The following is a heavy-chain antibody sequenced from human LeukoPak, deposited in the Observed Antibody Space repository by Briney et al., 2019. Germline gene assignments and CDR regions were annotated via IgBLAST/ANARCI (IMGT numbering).Heavy chain of an antibody. D-gene: IGHD3-22*01. CDR2: IYGGGST. CDR3: AREGYNSSGYYDL. Sequence: GGSLRLSCAASGFTVSSNYMSWVRQAPGKGLEWVSVIYGGGSTYYADSVKGRFTISRHNSKNTLYLQMNSLRAEDTAVYYCAREGYNSSGYYDLWGQGTLVTVSS. J-gene: IGHJ4*02. V-gene: IGHV3-53*04. CDR1: GFTVSSNY.